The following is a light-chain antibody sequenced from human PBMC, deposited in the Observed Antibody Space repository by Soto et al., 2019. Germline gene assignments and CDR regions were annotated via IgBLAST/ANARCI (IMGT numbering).Light chain of an antibody. CDR1: QRVSSN. J-gene: IGKJ2*01. V-gene: IGKV3-15*01. Sequence: EIAITQSPVTLSVSPGERATLSCRASQRVSSNVAWYQQKPGQAPRLLIYGASTRATGIPARFSGSGSETEFTLTISSLQSEDFAVYYCQQYNNWPPYTFGQGTKVDIK. CDR2: GAS. CDR3: QQYNNWPPYT.